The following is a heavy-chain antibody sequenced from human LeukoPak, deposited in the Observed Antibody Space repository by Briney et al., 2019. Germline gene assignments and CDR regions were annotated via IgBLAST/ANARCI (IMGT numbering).Heavy chain of an antibody. CDR1: GFTFSRYG. V-gene: IGHV3-30*18. D-gene: IGHD3-16*01. Sequence: PGGSLRLSCAASGFTFSRYGIHWVRQAPGKGLEWVAVISYDGSNKYYADSVKGRFTISRDNSKKTLYLQMNSLRAEDTAVYYCAKRGTEAYFDYWGQGTLVTVSS. CDR3: AKRGTEAYFDY. CDR2: ISYDGSNK. J-gene: IGHJ4*02.